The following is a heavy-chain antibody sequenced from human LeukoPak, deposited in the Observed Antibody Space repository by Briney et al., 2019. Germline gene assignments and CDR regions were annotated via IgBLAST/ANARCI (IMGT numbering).Heavy chain of an antibody. Sequence: ASVKVSCKASGYTFSSYNIHRVRQAPGQGLEWMGIINPSGGSTRYAQKFQGRVTMTRDTSTSTVYMELSSLRSEDTAVYYCANLNHVNYWGQGTLVTVSS. CDR3: ANLNHVNY. J-gene: IGHJ4*02. V-gene: IGHV1-46*01. CDR1: GYTFSSYN. CDR2: INPSGGST.